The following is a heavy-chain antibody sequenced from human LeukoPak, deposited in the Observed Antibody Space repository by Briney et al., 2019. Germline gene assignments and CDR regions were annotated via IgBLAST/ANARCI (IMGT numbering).Heavy chain of an antibody. V-gene: IGHV3-53*01. Sequence: PSETLSLTCAVSGGSIGSTNWWSWVRQLPGKGLEWVSTIYTGGNTYYAASVKGRFTISRDFSKNTVFLHMNSLRAEDTAMYYCARGDDSGYYDYFDYWGQGALVTVSS. J-gene: IGHJ4*02. CDR2: IYTGGNT. D-gene: IGHD3-22*01. CDR1: GGSIGSTNW. CDR3: ARGDDSGYYDYFDY.